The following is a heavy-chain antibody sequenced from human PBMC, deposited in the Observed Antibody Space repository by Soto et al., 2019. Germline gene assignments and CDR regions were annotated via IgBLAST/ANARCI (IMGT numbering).Heavy chain of an antibody. CDR1: GFTFSSYA. J-gene: IGHJ4*02. CDR3: AKGDYYDSSGYYVPVDY. CDR2: ISGSGGST. D-gene: IGHD3-22*01. Sequence: GGSLRLSCAASGFTFSSYAMSWVRQAPGKGLEWVSAISGSGGSTYYADSVKGRFTISRDNSKNTLYLQMNSLRAEDTAVYYCAKGDYYDSSGYYVPVDYWGQGTLVTVSS. V-gene: IGHV3-23*01.